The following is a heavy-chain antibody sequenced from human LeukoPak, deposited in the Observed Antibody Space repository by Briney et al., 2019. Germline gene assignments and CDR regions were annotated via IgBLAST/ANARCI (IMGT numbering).Heavy chain of an antibody. Sequence: GRSLRLSCAASGFTFSSYGMHWVRQAPGKGLEWAAVISYDGSNKYYADSVKGRFTISRDNSKNTLYLQMNSLRAEDTAVYYCAKGKRYSSGYLDYWGQGTLVTVSS. J-gene: IGHJ4*02. V-gene: IGHV3-30*18. D-gene: IGHD3-22*01. CDR1: GFTFSSYG. CDR3: AKGKRYSSGYLDY. CDR2: ISYDGSNK.